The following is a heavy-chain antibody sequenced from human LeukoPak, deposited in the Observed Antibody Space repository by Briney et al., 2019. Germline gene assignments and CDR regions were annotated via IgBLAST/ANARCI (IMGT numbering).Heavy chain of an antibody. D-gene: IGHD3-16*02. CDR3: ARALPLPIYVWGSYRSSTS. CDR2: IYSGGST. CDR1: GFTFSDYY. J-gene: IGHJ4*02. Sequence: GGSLRLSCAASGFTFSDYYMSWIRQAPGKGLEWVSVIYSGGSTYYADSVKGRFTISRDNSKNTLYLQTNSLRAEDTAVYYCARALPLPIYVWGSYRSSTSWGQGTLVTVSS. V-gene: IGHV3-53*01.